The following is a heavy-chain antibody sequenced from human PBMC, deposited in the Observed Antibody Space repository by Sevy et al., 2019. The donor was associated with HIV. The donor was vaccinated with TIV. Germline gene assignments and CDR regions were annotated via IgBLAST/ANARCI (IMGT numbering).Heavy chain of an antibody. CDR1: GFTFSDYY. J-gene: IGHJ6*03. CDR3: ARVYCGGGGYSYGSSTHYMDV. V-gene: IGHV3-11*04. Sequence: GGSLRLSCAASGFTFSDYYMSWIRQAPGKGLEWASYISSSGSTIYYADSVKGRFTISRDNAKNTLYLQMNSLRAEETVVYYAARVYCGGGGYSYGSSTHYMDVWGKGTTVTVSS. D-gene: IGHD2-21*02. CDR2: ISSSGSTI.